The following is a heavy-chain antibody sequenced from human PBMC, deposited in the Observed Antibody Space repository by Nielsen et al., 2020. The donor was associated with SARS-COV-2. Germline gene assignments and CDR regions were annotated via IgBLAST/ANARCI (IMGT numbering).Heavy chain of an antibody. Sequence: GESLKISCAASGFTFSIYAMIWVRQAPGKGLEWVSGISGSGGSTYYADSLRGRFTISRDNAKNSLYLQMNGLRAEDTAVYYCAKRSGYTSGWYGDYWGQGTLVTVSS. D-gene: IGHD6-19*01. J-gene: IGHJ4*02. CDR3: AKRSGYTSGWYGDY. V-gene: IGHV3-23*01. CDR1: GFTFSIYA. CDR2: ISGSGGST.